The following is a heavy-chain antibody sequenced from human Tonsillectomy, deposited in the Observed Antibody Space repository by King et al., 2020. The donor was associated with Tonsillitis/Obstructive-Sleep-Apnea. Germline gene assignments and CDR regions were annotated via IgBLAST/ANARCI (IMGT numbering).Heavy chain of an antibody. D-gene: IGHD3-22*01. CDR1: GGSISSDY. CDR3: ARAYYYDSTGYQISYYFDY. V-gene: IGHV4-59*01. Sequence: VQLQESGPGLVKPSETLSLTCTVSGGSISSDYWSWIRQPPGKGLEWVGSISYSGSTNNNPSLKSRVSISLDTSKNQFSLKLRSVTAADTAVYYCARAYYYDSTGYQISYYFDYWGQGTLVTVSS. J-gene: IGHJ4*02. CDR2: ISYSGST.